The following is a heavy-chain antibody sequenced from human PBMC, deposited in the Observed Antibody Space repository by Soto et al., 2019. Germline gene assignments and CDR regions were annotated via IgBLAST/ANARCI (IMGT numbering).Heavy chain of an antibody. J-gene: IGHJ6*03. CDR1: GFTFSSYA. Sequence: GGSLRLSCAASGFTFSSYAMSWVRQAPGKGLEWASAISGSGGSTYYADSVKGRFTISRDNSKNTLYLQMNSLRAEDTAVYYCAKDLGYSSSSFYYYYYMDVWGKGTTVTVSS. V-gene: IGHV3-23*01. D-gene: IGHD6-6*01. CDR3: AKDLGYSSSSFYYYYYMDV. CDR2: ISGSGGST.